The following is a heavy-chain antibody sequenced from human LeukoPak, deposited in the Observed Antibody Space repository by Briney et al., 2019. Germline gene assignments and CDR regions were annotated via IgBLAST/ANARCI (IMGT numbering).Heavy chain of an antibody. CDR3: ASLGSGSSRIIDFDY. J-gene: IGHJ4*02. CDR2: INPSSGST. V-gene: IGHV1-46*01. Sequence: GASVKVSCKASGYTFTNYYIHWVRQAPGQGLEWMGIINPSSGSTRYAQKFQGRVTMTRDTSTSTVYMELSSLRSEGTAVYYCASLGSGSSRIIDFDYWGQGTLVTVSS. D-gene: IGHD3-10*01. CDR1: GYTFTNYY.